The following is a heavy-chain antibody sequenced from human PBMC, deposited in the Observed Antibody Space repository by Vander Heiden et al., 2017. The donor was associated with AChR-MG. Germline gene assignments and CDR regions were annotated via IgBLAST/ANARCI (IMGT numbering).Heavy chain of an antibody. V-gene: IGHV1-18*01. Sequence: QVQLVQSGAEVKKPGASVTVSCKASGYTFTSYGISWVRQAPGQGLEWMGWISAYNGNTNYAQKLQGRVTMTIDTSTSTAYMELRSLRSDDTAVYYCARESGSYYAYYYYGMDVWGQGTTVTVSS. CDR2: ISAYNGNT. D-gene: IGHD1-26*01. CDR3: ARESGSYYAYYYYGMDV. J-gene: IGHJ6*02. CDR1: GYTFTSYG.